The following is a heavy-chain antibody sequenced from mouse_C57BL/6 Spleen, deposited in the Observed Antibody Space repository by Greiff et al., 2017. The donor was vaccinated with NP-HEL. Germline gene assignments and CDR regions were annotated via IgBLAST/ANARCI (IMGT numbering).Heavy chain of an antibody. CDR2: IYPGSGNT. V-gene: IGHV1-66*01. D-gene: IGHD1-2*01. Sequence: VKLVESGPELVKPGASVKISCKASGYSFTSYYIHWVKQRPGQGLEWIGWIYPGSGNTKYNEKFKGKATLTADTSSSTAYMQLSSLTSEDSAVYYCATAGEGAWFAYWGQGTLVTVSA. CDR1: GYSFTSYY. J-gene: IGHJ3*01. CDR3: ATAGEGAWFAY.